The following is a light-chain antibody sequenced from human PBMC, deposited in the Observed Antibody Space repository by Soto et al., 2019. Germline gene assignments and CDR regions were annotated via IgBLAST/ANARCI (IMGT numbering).Light chain of an antibody. CDR1: QSVSSSY. CDR3: QQYGSSPT. CDR2: DVS. Sequence: EIVLTQSPGTLSLSPGERATLSCRSSQSVSSSYLAWYQQKPGQAPRLLIYDVSSRATGIPDRFSGSGSGTDFTLTISRLEPGDFAVYYCQQYGSSPTFGQGTKVEIK. J-gene: IGKJ1*01. V-gene: IGKV3-20*01.